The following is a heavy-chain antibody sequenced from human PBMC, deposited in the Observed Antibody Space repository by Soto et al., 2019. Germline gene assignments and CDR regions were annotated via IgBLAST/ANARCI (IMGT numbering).Heavy chain of an antibody. Sequence: EVQLVESGGGLVQPGGSLRLSCATSGFTFSNYWMHWIRQVLGKGLMWVSRITPDGSYTSYADSVKGRFTISRDNAKNTLYLQMNGLRVEDTAIYYCARDLIIVDTPGDDFDYWGQGTLVAVSS. D-gene: IGHD5-12*01. CDR3: ARDLIIVDTPGDDFDY. J-gene: IGHJ4*02. CDR1: GFTFSNYW. V-gene: IGHV3-74*01. CDR2: ITPDGSYT.